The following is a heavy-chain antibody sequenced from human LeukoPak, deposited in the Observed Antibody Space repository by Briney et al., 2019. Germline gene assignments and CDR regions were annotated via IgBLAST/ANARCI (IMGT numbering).Heavy chain of an antibody. V-gene: IGHV4-59*01. CDR2: IYYSGST. Sequence: SETLYLTCTVSGGSISNYYWSRIRQPPGKGLEWIGYIYYSGSTNYNPSLKSRVTISVDTSKNQFSLKLSSVTAADTAVYYCARGPSGPTRVDAFDIRGQGTMVTVSS. CDR1: GGSISNYY. J-gene: IGHJ3*02. D-gene: IGHD6-19*01. CDR3: ARGPSGPTRVDAFDI.